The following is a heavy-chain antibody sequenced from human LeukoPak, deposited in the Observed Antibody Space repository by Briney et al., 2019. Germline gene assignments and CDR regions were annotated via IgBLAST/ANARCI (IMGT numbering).Heavy chain of an antibody. CDR1: GTTLSNDG. V-gene: IGHV3-23*01. CDR2: SGGSGGST. CDR3: AKRGVVIRVILVGFHKEAYYFDS. J-gene: IGHJ4*02. D-gene: IGHD3-22*01. Sequence: GGPLILSCAAAGTTLSNDGMCWGRRAPGGGRVWGVGSGGSGGSTIYEASVKGRVTISRDKSRNTLYLQLTSVRAEDTAMYFCAKRGVVIRVILVGFHKEAYYFDSWGQGALVTVSS.